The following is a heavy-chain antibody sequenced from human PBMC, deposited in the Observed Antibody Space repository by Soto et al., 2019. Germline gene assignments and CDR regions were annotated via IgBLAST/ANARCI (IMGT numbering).Heavy chain of an antibody. Sequence: PSETLSLTCSVSGTSVSNYYWSWIRQPAGKGLEHIGRIYTSGSTSYNPSLKSRVTMSMDTSQTQIYLNLTSVTAADTAVYYCARGGIQLSYAFDYWGQGXQVTVYS. CDR3: ARGGIQLSYAFDY. D-gene: IGHD5-18*01. J-gene: IGHJ4*02. CDR2: IYTSGST. V-gene: IGHV4-4*07. CDR1: GTSVSNYY.